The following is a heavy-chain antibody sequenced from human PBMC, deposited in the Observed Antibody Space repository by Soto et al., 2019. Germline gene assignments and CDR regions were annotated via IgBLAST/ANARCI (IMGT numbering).Heavy chain of an antibody. CDR3: ARDFEDYDSSGSVGDY. D-gene: IGHD3-22*01. V-gene: IGHV3-48*02. CDR2: ISSSSSTI. J-gene: IGHJ4*02. CDR1: GFTFSSYS. Sequence: PGGSLRLSCAASGFTFSSYSMNWVRQAPGKGLEWVSYISSSSSTIYYADSVKGRFTISRDNAKNSLYLQMNSLRDEDTAVYYCARDFEDYDSSGSVGDYWGQGTLVTVSS.